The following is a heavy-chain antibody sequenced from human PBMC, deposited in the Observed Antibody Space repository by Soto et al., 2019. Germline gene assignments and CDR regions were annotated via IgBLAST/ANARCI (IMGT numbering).Heavy chain of an antibody. V-gene: IGHV5-51*01. D-gene: IGHD3-3*01. CDR3: ARSGGPYYDFWSGYYTKNMWFDP. CDR1: GYSFTSYW. CDR2: IYPGDSDT. Sequence: PGESLKISCKGSGYSFTSYWIGWVRQMPGKGLEWMGIIYPGDSDTRYSPSFQGQVTISADKSISTAYLQWSSLKASDTAMYYCARSGGPYYDFWSGYYTKNMWFDPWGQGTLVTVSS. J-gene: IGHJ5*02.